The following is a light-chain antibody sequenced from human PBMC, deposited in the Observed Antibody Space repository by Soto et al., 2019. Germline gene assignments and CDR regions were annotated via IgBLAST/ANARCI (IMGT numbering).Light chain of an antibody. Sequence: AIQLTQSPSSLSASVGDRVTITCRASEAISSALAWYQQKPGKAPKLLISDASSLESGVPLRFSGSGSGTDFTLTISSLQPEDFATYYCQQFKNYPITFGQGTRLEIK. CDR3: QQFKNYPIT. CDR2: DAS. J-gene: IGKJ5*01. V-gene: IGKV1D-13*01. CDR1: EAISSA.